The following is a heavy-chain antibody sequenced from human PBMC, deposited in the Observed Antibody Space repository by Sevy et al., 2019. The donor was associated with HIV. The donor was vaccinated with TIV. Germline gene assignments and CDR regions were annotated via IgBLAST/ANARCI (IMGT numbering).Heavy chain of an antibody. D-gene: IGHD2-15*01. CDR1: GFIFSTYT. CDR3: AKGDRTFYGLDV. Sequence: GGSLRLSCAASGFIFSTYTMTWVRQAPGKGLEWVSGISGSGGSTYYADSLKGRFTIFRVNSKSTVHLQMNSLRAEDTAVYYCAKGDRTFYGLDVWGQGTTVTVSS. V-gene: IGHV3-23*01. CDR2: ISGSGGST. J-gene: IGHJ6*02.